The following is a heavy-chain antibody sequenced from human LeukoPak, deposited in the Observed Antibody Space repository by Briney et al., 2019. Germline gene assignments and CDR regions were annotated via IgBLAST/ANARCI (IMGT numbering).Heavy chain of an antibody. V-gene: IGHV3-53*01. CDR3: ARGAGYNYPYYFDY. D-gene: IGHD5-24*01. CDR1: GFTVSNNH. J-gene: IGHJ4*02. CDR2: IYTGGST. Sequence: PGGSLRLSCAASGFTVSNNHMSWVRQAPGKGLEWVSVIYTGGSTYYADSVKGRFTISRDNSKNTLYLQMNSLRAEDTAVYYCARGAGYNYPYYFDYWGQGTLVTVSS.